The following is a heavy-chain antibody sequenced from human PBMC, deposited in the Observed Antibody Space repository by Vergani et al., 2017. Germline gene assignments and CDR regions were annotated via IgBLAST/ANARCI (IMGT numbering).Heavy chain of an antibody. D-gene: IGHD5-24*01. CDR3: ARVGLQLTYYYYYMDV. Sequence: VQLLESGGGLVQPGGSLRLSCAASGFTFSSYAMHWVRQAPGKGLEWVAVISYDGSNKYYADSVKGRFTISRDNSKNTLYLQMNSLRAEDTAVYYCARVGLQLTYYYYYMDVWGKGTTVTVSS. V-gene: IGHV3-30*01. CDR2: ISYDGSNK. J-gene: IGHJ6*03. CDR1: GFTFSSYA.